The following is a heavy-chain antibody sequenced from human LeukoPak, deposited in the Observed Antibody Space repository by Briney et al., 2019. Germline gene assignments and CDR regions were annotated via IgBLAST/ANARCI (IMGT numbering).Heavy chain of an antibody. CDR1: GYSFTSYW. CDR2: IYPGDSDT. Sequence: GESLKISCKGSGYSFTSYWIGWVRQMPGKGLEWMGIIYPGDSDTRYSPSFQGQVTISADKSISTAYLQWSSLKASDTAMYYCARPITMVRGVIIDYLDYWGQGTLVTVSS. CDR3: ARPITMVRGVIIDYLDY. V-gene: IGHV5-51*01. J-gene: IGHJ4*02. D-gene: IGHD3-10*01.